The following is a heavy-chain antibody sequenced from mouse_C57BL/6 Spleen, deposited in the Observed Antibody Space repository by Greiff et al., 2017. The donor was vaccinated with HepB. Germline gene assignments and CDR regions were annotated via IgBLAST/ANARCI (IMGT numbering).Heavy chain of an antibody. D-gene: IGHD2-4*01. Sequence: QVQLKESGAELVRPGTSVKVSCKASGYAFTNYLIEWVKQRPGQGLEWIGVINPGSGGTNYNEKFKGKATLTADKSSSTAYMQLSSLTSEDSAVYFCAREGLGYDYEGFAYWGQGTLVTVSA. CDR1: GYAFTNYL. CDR3: AREGLGYDYEGFAY. V-gene: IGHV1-54*01. CDR2: INPGSGGT. J-gene: IGHJ3*01.